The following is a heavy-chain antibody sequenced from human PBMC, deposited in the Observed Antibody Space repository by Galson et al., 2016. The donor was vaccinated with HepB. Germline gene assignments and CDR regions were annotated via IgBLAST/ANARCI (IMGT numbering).Heavy chain of an antibody. CDR3: AGDYYDLSDKKVDY. Sequence: SETLSLTCVVSGDSISNTHWWSWVRQPPGKGLEWIGEIYHSGTANYNPPLKSRVTISVDKSRNQFSLKLITVTAADTAVYYCAGDYYDLSDKKVDYWGQGTLVTVSS. CDR1: GDSISNTHW. J-gene: IGHJ4*02. D-gene: IGHD3-22*01. CDR2: IYHSGTA. V-gene: IGHV4/OR15-8*01.